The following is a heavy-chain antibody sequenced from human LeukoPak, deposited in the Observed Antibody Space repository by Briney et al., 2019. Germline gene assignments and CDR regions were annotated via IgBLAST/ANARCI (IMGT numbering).Heavy chain of an antibody. J-gene: IGHJ4*02. V-gene: IGHV3-21*01. CDR3: ARDPFDGDYYFDY. D-gene: IGHD4-17*01. CDR2: ISSSSSYI. Sequence: GGSLRLSCAASGFTFSSYSMNWVRQAPGKGLEWVSSISSSSSYIYYADSVKGRFTVSRDNSKNTLYLQMDSLRADDTAVYYCARDPFDGDYYFDYWGQGTLVTVSS. CDR1: GFTFSSYS.